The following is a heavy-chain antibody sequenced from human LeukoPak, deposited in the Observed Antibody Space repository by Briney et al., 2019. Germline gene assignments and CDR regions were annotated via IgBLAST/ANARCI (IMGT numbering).Heavy chain of an antibody. Sequence: PSQTLSLTCTVSGGSISSGDYYWSWIRQPPGKGLEWIGYIYYSGSTYYNPSLKSRVTISVDTSKNQFPLKLSSVTAADTAVYYCASVDYYYDSSGLREDAFDIWGQGTMVTVSS. V-gene: IGHV4-30-4*01. CDR2: IYYSGST. J-gene: IGHJ3*02. CDR3: ASVDYYYDSSGLREDAFDI. D-gene: IGHD3-22*01. CDR1: GGSISSGDYY.